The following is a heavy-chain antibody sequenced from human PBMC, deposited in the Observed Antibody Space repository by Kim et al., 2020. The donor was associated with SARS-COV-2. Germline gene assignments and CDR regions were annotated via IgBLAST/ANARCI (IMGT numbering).Heavy chain of an antibody. D-gene: IGHD6-19*01. Sequence: GGSLRLSCAASGFTFSSYAMHWVRQAPGKGLEWWAVICYDVINTYYVDSVKVGFTITRDNSKNTLYLHLNSLRAEDTAVYYCARPTTYSSGWYHYFDYWGQGTLVTVSS. CDR3: ARPTTYSSGWYHYFDY. CDR1: GFTFSSYA. V-gene: IGHV3-30*04. J-gene: IGHJ4*02. CDR2: ICYDVINT.